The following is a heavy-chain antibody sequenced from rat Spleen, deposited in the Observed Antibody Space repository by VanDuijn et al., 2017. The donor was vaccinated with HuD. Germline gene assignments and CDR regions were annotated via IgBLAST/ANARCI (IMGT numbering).Heavy chain of an antibody. V-gene: IGHV5-25*01. J-gene: IGHJ2*01. D-gene: IGHD5-1*01. Sequence: EVQLVESGGGLVQPGRSLKLSCAASGFTFSYYYMAWVRQTPTKGLEWVASITNGGGTTYYQDSMKGRFTISRDNAKSTLYLQMDSLRSEDTATYYCARLGDWGQGVMVTVSS. CDR1: GFTFSYYY. CDR2: ITNGGGTT. CDR3: ARLGD.